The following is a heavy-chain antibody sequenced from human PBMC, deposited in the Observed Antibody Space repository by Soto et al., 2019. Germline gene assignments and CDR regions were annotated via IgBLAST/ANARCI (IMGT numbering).Heavy chain of an antibody. Sequence: SVKVSCKASGGTFSSYAISWVRQAPGQGLEWMGGIIPIFGTANYAQKFQGRVTITADESTSTAYMELSGLRSEDTAVYYCARVGYCSSTSCLGWFDPWGQGTLVTVS. D-gene: IGHD2-2*03. CDR1: GGTFSSYA. J-gene: IGHJ5*02. CDR2: IIPIFGTA. V-gene: IGHV1-69*13. CDR3: ARVGYCSSTSCLGWFDP.